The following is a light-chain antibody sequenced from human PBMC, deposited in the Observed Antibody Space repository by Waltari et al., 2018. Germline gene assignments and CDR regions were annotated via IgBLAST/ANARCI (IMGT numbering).Light chain of an antibody. CDR2: WAS. CDR1: QSVLYSSNNKNN. Sequence: DIVMTQSPDSLAVSLGERATINCKSSQSVLYSSNNKNNLAWYQKKPGQPTKLLIYWASTRESGVPDRFSGSGSGTDFTLTISSLQAEDVAVYYCQQYYSIPYTFGQGTKLEIK. V-gene: IGKV4-1*01. J-gene: IGKJ2*01. CDR3: QQYYSIPYT.